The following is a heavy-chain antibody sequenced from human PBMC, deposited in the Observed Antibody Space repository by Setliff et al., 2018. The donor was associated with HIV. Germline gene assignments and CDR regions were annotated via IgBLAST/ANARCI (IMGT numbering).Heavy chain of an antibody. D-gene: IGHD5-12*01. CDR1: GYTFTGHY. J-gene: IGHJ3*02. V-gene: IGHV1-46*01. CDR3: ASAGAWQRNALDI. Sequence: ASVKVSCKASGYTFTGHYMHWVRQAPGQGLEWMGVINPTGGSTRNTQKFQGRVAMTRDTSTSTVYMELSSLRSEDTAVYYCASAGAWQRNALDIWGQGTMVTVS. CDR2: INPTGGST.